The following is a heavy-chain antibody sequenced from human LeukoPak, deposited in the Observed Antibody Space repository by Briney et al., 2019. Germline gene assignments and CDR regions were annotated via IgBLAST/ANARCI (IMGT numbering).Heavy chain of an antibody. Sequence: PSETLSLTCAVYGGSFSGYYWSWIRQPPGKGLEWIGEINHSGSTNYNPSLKSRVTISVDTSKNQFSLKVTSVTAADTAVYYCARYLRGQGLVRGDDAFDIWGQGTKVTVSS. V-gene: IGHV4-34*01. CDR3: ARYLRGQGLVRGDDAFDI. CDR2: INHSGST. D-gene: IGHD6-19*01. J-gene: IGHJ3*02. CDR1: GGSFSGYY.